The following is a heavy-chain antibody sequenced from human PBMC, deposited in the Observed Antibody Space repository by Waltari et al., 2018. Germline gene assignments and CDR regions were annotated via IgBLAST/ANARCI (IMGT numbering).Heavy chain of an antibody. V-gene: IGHV3-23*04. Sequence: EVQLVESGGDLVQPGGSLRLSCAASGFTFSSYAMGWVRQAPGKGLEWVSVINDAGSTYYADSVKCRFTISRDNSKNTLYLQMNSLRPEDTAVYFCTKDRVVATVARSYDYWGQGTLVTVSS. CDR2: INDAGST. D-gene: IGHD1-26*01. CDR1: GFTFSSYA. J-gene: IGHJ4*02. CDR3: TKDRVVATVARSYDY.